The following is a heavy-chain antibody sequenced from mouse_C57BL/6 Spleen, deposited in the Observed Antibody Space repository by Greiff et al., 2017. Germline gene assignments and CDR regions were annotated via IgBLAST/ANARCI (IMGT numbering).Heavy chain of an antibody. Sequence: EVKLVESGGGLVQPKGSLKLSCAASGFSFNTYAMNWVRQAPGKGLEWVARIRRKSNNYATYYADSVKDRFTISRDDSESMFYLQMNNFKTYDTAMFYCVRISELRHYYAMDYWGQGTSVTVSS. CDR3: VRISELRHYYAMDY. J-gene: IGHJ4*01. V-gene: IGHV10-1*01. CDR1: GFSFNTYA. D-gene: IGHD1-1*01. CDR2: IRRKSNNYAT.